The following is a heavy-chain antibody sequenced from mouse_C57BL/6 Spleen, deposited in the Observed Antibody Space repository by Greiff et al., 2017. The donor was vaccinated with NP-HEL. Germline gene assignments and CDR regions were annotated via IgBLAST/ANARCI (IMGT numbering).Heavy chain of an antibody. J-gene: IGHJ4*01. D-gene: IGHD1-2*01. CDR1: GYTFTDYE. V-gene: IGHV1-15*01. Sequence: QVQLKESGAELVRPGASVTLSCKASGYTFTDYEMHWVKQTPVHGLEWIGAIDPETGGTAYNQKFKGKAILTADKSSSTAYMELRSLTSEDSAVYYCTRSNYYGPNYAMDYWGQGTSVTVSS. CDR3: TRSNYYGPNYAMDY. CDR2: IDPETGGT.